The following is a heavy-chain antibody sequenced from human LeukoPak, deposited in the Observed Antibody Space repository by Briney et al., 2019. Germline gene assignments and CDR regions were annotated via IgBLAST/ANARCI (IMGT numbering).Heavy chain of an antibody. CDR1: GFTFSSYA. CDR2: ISGSGGST. J-gene: IGHJ4*02. V-gene: IGHV3-23*01. CDR3: AKDQNYYYGSVF. Sequence: GGSLRLSCAASGFTFSSYAMSWVCQAPGKGLEWVSVISGSGGSTDYADSVKGRFTISRDNSKNTLYLQMNSLRAEDTAVYYCAKDQNYYYGSVFWGQGTLVTVSS. D-gene: IGHD3-10*01.